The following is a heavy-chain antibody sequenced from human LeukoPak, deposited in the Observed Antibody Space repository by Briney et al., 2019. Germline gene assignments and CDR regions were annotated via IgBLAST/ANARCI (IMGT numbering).Heavy chain of an antibody. V-gene: IGHV3-23*01. CDR2: ISGSGGST. D-gene: IGHD6-13*01. J-gene: IGHJ4*02. Sequence: QPGGPLRLSCAASGFTFANYAMSWVRQGPGKGLEWVSTISGSGGSTYYADSVKGRFTISRDNSKNTLFLQMNSLRADDTAVYFCAKDQKSIAATGYDYWGQGTLVTVSS. CDR3: AKDQKSIAATGYDY. CDR1: GFTFANYA.